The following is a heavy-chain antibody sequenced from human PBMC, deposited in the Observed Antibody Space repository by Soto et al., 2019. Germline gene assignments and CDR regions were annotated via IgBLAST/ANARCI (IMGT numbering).Heavy chain of an antibody. D-gene: IGHD2-2*01. CDR3: ANLKYPVPDLHHDY. CDR1: GFTCSSYA. V-gene: IGHV3-23*01. Sequence: GGSLRLSCAASGFTCSSYAMSWVRQAPGKGLEWVSAISGSGGSTYYADSVKGRFTISRDNSKNTLYLQMNSLRAEDTAVYYCANLKYPVPDLHHDYWGQGTLVTVSS. CDR2: ISGSGGST. J-gene: IGHJ4*02.